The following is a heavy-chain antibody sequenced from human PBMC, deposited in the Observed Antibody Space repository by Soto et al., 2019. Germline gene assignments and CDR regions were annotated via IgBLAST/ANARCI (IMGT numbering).Heavy chain of an antibody. D-gene: IGHD6-13*01. Sequence: PGGSLRLSCAACGFPFSSYAITWVRQAPGKGLEWVSAISGSGVSTYYADSVKGRFTISRDNSNNTLCLQVDSLRAEDTAVYYCANDRSIAAAEWGQRTLVAVSS. CDR2: ISGSGVST. CDR3: ANDRSIAAAE. J-gene: IGHJ4*02. V-gene: IGHV3-23*01. CDR1: GFPFSSYA.